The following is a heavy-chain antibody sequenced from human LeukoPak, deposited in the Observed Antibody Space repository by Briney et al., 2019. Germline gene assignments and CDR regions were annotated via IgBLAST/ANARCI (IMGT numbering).Heavy chain of an antibody. CDR2: INPSGGST. J-gene: IGHJ3*02. Sequence: ASVKVSCKASGYTFTSYDINWVRQATGQGLEWMGIINPSGGSTSYAQKFQGRVTMTRDTSTSTVYMELSSLRSEDTAVYYCARGWARSEGPPNWGKYAFDIWGQGTMVTVSS. CDR3: ARGWARSEGPPNWGKYAFDI. V-gene: IGHV1-46*01. D-gene: IGHD7-27*01. CDR1: GYTFTSYD.